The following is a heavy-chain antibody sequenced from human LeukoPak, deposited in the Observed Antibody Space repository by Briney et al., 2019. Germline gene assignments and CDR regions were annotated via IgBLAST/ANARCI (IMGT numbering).Heavy chain of an antibody. Sequence: GRCRTLSWAPAGFTFSTYATHWDRQAPGKELQWVAVISHDGSNKYYADSVKGRFIISRDNSKNTLYLQMNSLRAEDTAVYYCAKDPEGTAATWGPGDLVTVSS. CDR2: ISHDGSNK. D-gene: IGHD6-25*01. CDR1: GFTFSTYA. CDR3: AKDPEGTAAT. V-gene: IGHV3-30-3*01. J-gene: IGHJ5*02.